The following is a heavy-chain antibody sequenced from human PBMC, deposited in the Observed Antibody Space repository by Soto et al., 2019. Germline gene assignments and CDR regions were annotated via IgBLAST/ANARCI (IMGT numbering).Heavy chain of an antibody. CDR3: AKDRWRGRYSHSMDV. CDR2: ISGSGGST. CDR1: GFTFSSYA. D-gene: IGHD1-26*01. J-gene: IGHJ6*02. Sequence: EVQLLESGGGLVQPGGSLRLSCAASGFTFSSYAMSWVRQAPGKGLEWVSAISGSGGSTYYADSVKGRFNISRDNSKNSLYLQMNHVRAEDTAVHYCAKDRWRGRYSHSMDVWGQGTMVTVSS. V-gene: IGHV3-23*01.